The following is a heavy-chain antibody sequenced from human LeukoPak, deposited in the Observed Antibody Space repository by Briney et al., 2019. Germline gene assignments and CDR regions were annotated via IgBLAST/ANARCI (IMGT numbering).Heavy chain of an antibody. Sequence: GGSLRLSCAASGFTFSSYEMNWVRQAPGKGLEWVSYISSSGSIIHYADSVKGRFTISRDNAKNSLYLQMNRLRAEDTAVYYLAEGATNFTDYWGQGTLVTVSS. J-gene: IGHJ4*02. D-gene: IGHD1-1*01. CDR1: GFTFSSYE. V-gene: IGHV3-48*03. CDR2: ISSSGSII. CDR3: AEGATNFTDY.